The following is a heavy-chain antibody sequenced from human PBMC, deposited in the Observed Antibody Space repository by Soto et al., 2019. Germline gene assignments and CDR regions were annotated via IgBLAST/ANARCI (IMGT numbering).Heavy chain of an antibody. CDR2: ISSSSSYT. Sequence: GGSLRLSCAASGFTFSDYYMSWIRQAPGKGLEWVSYISSSSSYTNYADSVKGRFTVSRDNAKNSLYLQMNSLRAEDTAVYYCARENAAGTWPYAFDIWGQGTMVTVSS. CDR3: ARENAAGTWPYAFDI. CDR1: GFTFSDYY. D-gene: IGHD6-13*01. J-gene: IGHJ3*02. V-gene: IGHV3-11*06.